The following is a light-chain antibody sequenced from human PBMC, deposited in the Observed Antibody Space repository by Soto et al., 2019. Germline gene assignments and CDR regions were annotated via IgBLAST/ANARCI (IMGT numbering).Light chain of an antibody. Sequence: EIVMTQSPATLSVSPGERATLSCRASQSVSSNLAWYQQKPGQAPRLLIYGASTRATGIPARFSGSGSGTEFTLTISSLQFEDFAVSYCQQHHDWPPSPTFGQGTKLEIK. V-gene: IGKV3-15*01. J-gene: IGKJ2*01. CDR3: QQHHDWPPSPT. CDR2: GAS. CDR1: QSVSSN.